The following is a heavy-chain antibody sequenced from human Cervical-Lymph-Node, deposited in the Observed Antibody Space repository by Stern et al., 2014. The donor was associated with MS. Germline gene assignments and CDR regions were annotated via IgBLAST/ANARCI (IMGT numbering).Heavy chain of an antibody. J-gene: IGHJ4*02. D-gene: IGHD3-3*01. CDR3: ARDLPAGYHRLSYFDY. V-gene: IGHV1-46*01. CDR2: INPSGGST. CDR1: GYTFTSYY. Sequence: VQLVESGAEVKKPGASVKVSCKASGYTFTSYYMHWVRQAPGQGLEWMGIINPSGGSTSYAQKFQGRVTMTRDTSTSTVYMELSSLRSEDTAVYYCARDLPAGYHRLSYFDYWGQGTLVTVSS.